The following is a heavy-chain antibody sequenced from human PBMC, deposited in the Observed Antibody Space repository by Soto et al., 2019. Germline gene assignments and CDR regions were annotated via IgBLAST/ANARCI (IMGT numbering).Heavy chain of an antibody. CDR2: IYYSGST. CDR3: ARESPYYDFWSGYYGFDP. V-gene: IGHV4-59*01. J-gene: IGHJ5*02. Sequence: SETLSLTCTVAGGSISSYYWSWIRQPPGKGLEWIGYIYYSGSTNYNPSLKSRVTISVDTSKNQFSLKLSSVTAADTAVYYCARESPYYDFWSGYYGFDPWGQGTLVTVSS. CDR1: GGSISSYY. D-gene: IGHD3-3*01.